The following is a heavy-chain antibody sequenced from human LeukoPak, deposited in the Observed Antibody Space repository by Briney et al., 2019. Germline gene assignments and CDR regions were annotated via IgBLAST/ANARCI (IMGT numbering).Heavy chain of an antibody. J-gene: IGHJ3*02. Sequence: GESLKISCKGSGYSFTTYWIGWVRQMPGKGLEYRGIINPGDSDTRYSPSFQGQVTISVDKSISTAYLQWSSLKASDTAMYYCASPRVGATAFDIWGQGTLVTVSS. D-gene: IGHD1-26*01. CDR2: INPGDSDT. CDR1: GYSFTTYW. V-gene: IGHV5-51*01. CDR3: ASPRVGATAFDI.